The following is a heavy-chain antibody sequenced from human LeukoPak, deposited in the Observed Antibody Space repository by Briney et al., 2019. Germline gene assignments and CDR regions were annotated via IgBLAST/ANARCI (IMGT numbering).Heavy chain of an antibody. CDR1: GGSISSYY. Sequence: SETLSLTCTVSGGSISSYYWSWIRQPPGKELEWIWYIYYSGSTNYNPSLKSRVTISVDTSKNQFSLKLSSVTAADTAVYYCASIAAAGPPGFDYWGQGTLVTVSS. CDR3: ASIAAAGPPGFDY. D-gene: IGHD6-13*01. J-gene: IGHJ4*02. CDR2: IYYSGST. V-gene: IGHV4-59*08.